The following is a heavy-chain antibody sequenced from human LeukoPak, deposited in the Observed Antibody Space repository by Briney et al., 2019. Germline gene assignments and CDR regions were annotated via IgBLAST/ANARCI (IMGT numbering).Heavy chain of an antibody. Sequence: ASVKVSCKASGYTFTGYYMHWVRQAPGQGLEWMGWINPNSGGTNYAQKFQGWVTMTRDTSISTAYMELSRLRSDDTAVYYCAREGSPPYNWFDPWGQGTLVTVSS. CDR3: AREGSPPYNWFDP. CDR1: GYTFTGYY. V-gene: IGHV1-2*04. J-gene: IGHJ5*02. CDR2: INPNSGGT. D-gene: IGHD6-13*01.